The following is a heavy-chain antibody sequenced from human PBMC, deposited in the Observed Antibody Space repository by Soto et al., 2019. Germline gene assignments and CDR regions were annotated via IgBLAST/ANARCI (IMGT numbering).Heavy chain of an antibody. D-gene: IGHD3-22*01. J-gene: IGHJ5*02. CDR2: IFPSDSDT. Sequence: GESLKISCRTSGYRFTSYWIAWVRQMPGKGLEWMGIIFPSDSDTRYSPSFQGQVTISADRSTSNVFLQWASLKASDTAVYFCARKDKSGYFNWFGPWGQGTLVTVSS. V-gene: IGHV5-51*01. CDR1: GYRFTSYW. CDR3: ARKDKSGYFNWFGP.